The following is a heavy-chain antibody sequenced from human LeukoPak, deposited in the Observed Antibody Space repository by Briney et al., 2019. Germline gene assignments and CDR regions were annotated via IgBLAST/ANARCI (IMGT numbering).Heavy chain of an antibody. CDR3: AGSGSPNAFDI. V-gene: IGHV4-38-2*02. D-gene: IGHD3-22*01. Sequence: SETLSLTCTVSGYSISSGYYWGWIRQPPGKGLEWIGSIYHSGSTYYDPSLKSRVTISVDTSKNQFSLKLSSVTAADTAVYYCAGSGSPNAFDIWGQGTMVTVSS. J-gene: IGHJ3*02. CDR1: GYSISSGYY. CDR2: IYHSGST.